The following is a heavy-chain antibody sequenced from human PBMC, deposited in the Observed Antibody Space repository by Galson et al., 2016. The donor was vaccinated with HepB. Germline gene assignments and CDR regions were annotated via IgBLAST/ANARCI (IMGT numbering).Heavy chain of an antibody. D-gene: IGHD2/OR15-2a*01. CDR1: GFTFSSYG. CDR2: ISYDGSNK. J-gene: IGHJ6*04. CDR3: AKDLVPRTTDNYYGMDV. Sequence: SLRLSCAASGFTFSSYGMHWVRQAPGKGLEWVAVISYDGSNKYYADSVKGRFTISRDNSKNTLYLQMNNLRAEDTAVYHRAKDLVPRTTDNYYGMDVWGTGTTVAVSA. V-gene: IGHV3-30*18.